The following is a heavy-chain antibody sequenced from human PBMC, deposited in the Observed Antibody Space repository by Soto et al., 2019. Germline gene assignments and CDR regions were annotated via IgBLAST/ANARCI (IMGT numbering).Heavy chain of an antibody. CDR2: INHSGGT. Sequence: SETLSLTCAVYGGSFSGYYWSWIRQPPGKGLEWIGEINHSGGTNYNPSLKSRVTISVDTSKNQFSLKLSSVTAADTAVYYCASQWASYDSSGYPTDNWFDPWGQGTLVTVSS. J-gene: IGHJ5*02. CDR3: ASQWASYDSSGYPTDNWFDP. CDR1: GGSFSGYY. V-gene: IGHV4-34*01. D-gene: IGHD3-22*01.